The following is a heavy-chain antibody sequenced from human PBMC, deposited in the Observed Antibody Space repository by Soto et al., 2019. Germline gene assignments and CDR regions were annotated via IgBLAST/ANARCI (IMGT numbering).Heavy chain of an antibody. CDR3: ASNKQQLVYYYYGMDV. CDR2: ISYDGSNK. D-gene: IGHD6-13*01. CDR1: GFTFSSYA. J-gene: IGHJ6*02. V-gene: IGHV3-30-3*01. Sequence: QVQLVESGGGVVQPGRSLRLSCAASGFTFSSYAMHWVRQAPGKGLEWVAVISYDGSNKYYADSVKGRFTISRDNSKNTRYLQMTGLRAEDTAVYYGASNKQQLVYYYYGMDVWGQGTTVTVSS.